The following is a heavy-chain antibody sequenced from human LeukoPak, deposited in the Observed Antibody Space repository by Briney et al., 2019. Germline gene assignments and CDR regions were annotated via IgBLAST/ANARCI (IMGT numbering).Heavy chain of an antibody. Sequence: SGPTLINPTQTLTLTCTFSGFSLSTSGMCVNWIRQPPGKALEWLALIDWDDEKYYFTSLKTRLTISKDTSENHVVLTMTNMDPVDTGTYYCARSQLDSIYFDYWGQGTLVTVSS. V-gene: IGHV2-70*01. CDR2: IDWDDEK. D-gene: IGHD1-1*01. J-gene: IGHJ4*02. CDR3: ARSQLDSIYFDY. CDR1: GFSLSTSGMC.